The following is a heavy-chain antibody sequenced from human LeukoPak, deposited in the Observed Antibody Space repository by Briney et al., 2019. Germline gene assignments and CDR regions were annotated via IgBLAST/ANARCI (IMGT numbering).Heavy chain of an antibody. Sequence: SGGSLRLSCTASGFSFSGYATSWGRQAPGKGLEWVSAISGSGGSTYYADSVKGRFTISSDNSKDTLYMQLNSPRAEDTAVYFCAKGESTVMAFDVWGQGPWSPFLQ. V-gene: IGHV3-23*01. CDR3: AKGESTVMAFDV. D-gene: IGHD4-17*01. J-gene: IGHJ3*01. CDR1: GFSFSGYA. CDR2: ISGSGGST.